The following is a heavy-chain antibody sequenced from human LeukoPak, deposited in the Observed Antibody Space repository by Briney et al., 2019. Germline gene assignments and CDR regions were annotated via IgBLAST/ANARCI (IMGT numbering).Heavy chain of an antibody. D-gene: IGHD3-10*01. J-gene: IGHJ3*02. CDR2: INADENEK. CDR1: GFIFSSYC. Sequence: GGSLRLSCAASGFIFSSYCLMWVRQAPGKGLEWLATINADENEKFYVDSVKGRFTISRDNAKNSLFLQMNSLRVDDTAVYYCARATYGSGSFDIWGQGTMVTVSS. CDR3: ARATYGSGSFDI. V-gene: IGHV3-7*01.